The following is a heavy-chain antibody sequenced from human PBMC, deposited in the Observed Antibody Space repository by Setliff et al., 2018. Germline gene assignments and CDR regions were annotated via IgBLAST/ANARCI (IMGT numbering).Heavy chain of an antibody. Sequence: PGGSLRLSCAASGFSFSSYATSWVRQTPGKGLAWVSTLTASGDTTYYADSVQGRFTISRDNSKNTLFLQMSSLRAEDTAVYYCARAKLRDYQPKYLFEYWGQGTLVTVSS. D-gene: IGHD2-2*01. CDR3: ARAKLRDYQPKYLFEY. J-gene: IGHJ4*02. CDR1: GFSFSSYA. CDR2: LTASGDTT. V-gene: IGHV3-23*01.